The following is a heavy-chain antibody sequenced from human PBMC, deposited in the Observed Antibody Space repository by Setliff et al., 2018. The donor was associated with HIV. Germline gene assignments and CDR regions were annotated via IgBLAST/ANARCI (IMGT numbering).Heavy chain of an antibody. Sequence: ETLSLTCTVSGGSISSYYWSWIRQPPGKGLEWLGHIYSSGSTNYNPSLKSRVTISVDTSKNQFSLQLYSVTAADTAVYYCARAYFGSGIYYWGQGTLVPVSS. J-gene: IGHJ4*02. CDR2: IYSSGST. CDR3: ARAYFGSGIYY. V-gene: IGHV4-4*09. CDR1: GGSISSYY. D-gene: IGHD3-10*01.